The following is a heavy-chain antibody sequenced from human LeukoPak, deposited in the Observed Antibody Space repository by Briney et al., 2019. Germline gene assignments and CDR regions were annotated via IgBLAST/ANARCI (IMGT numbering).Heavy chain of an antibody. J-gene: IGHJ5*02. V-gene: IGHV1-18*01. CDR1: GYTFTSYG. Sequence: ASVKVSCKASGYTFTSYGISWVRQAPGQGLEWMGWISAYNGNTNYAQKLQGRVTMTTDTSTSTAYMELRSPRSDDTAVYYCARPLFGWYYYDSSGYLNWFDPWGQGTLVTVSS. D-gene: IGHD3-22*01. CDR2: ISAYNGNT. CDR3: ARPLFGWYYYDSSGYLNWFDP.